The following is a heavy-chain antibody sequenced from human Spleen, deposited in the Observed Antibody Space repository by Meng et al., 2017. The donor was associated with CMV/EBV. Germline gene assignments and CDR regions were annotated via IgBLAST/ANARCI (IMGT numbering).Heavy chain of an antibody. V-gene: IGHV4-39*07. J-gene: IGHJ6*02. Sequence: SETLSLTCTVSGGSISSSSSYWGWIRQPPGKGLEWIGSIYYSGSTYYNPSLKSRVTISVDTSKNQFSLKLSSVTAADTAVYYCARSYYYGMDVWGQGTTVTVSS. CDR3: ARSYYYGMDV. CDR2: IYYSGST. CDR1: GGSISSSSSY.